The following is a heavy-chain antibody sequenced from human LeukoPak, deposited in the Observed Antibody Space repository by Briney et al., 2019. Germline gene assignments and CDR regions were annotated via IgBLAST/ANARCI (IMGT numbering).Heavy chain of an antibody. CDR2: ISYDGSNK. D-gene: IGHD5-24*01. V-gene: IGHV3-30*03. CDR1: GVTFRSYG. Sequence: GGSLRLSCAASGVTFRSYGMHWVRQAPGKGLEWVAVISYDGSNKYYADSVKGRFTISRDNSKNTLYLQMNSLRAEDTAVYYCARFEDGYADYWGQGTLVTVSS. CDR3: ARFEDGYADY. J-gene: IGHJ4*02.